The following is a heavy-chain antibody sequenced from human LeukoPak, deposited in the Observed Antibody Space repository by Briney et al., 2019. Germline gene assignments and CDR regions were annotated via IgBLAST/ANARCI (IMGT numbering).Heavy chain of an antibody. Sequence: ASVKVSRMASGYTFTSYDINWVRPATGQGLEWMGWVNLNSGNTGYAQKFQGRVTMTRNTSISTAYMELSSLRSEDTAVYYCATSGGAIVATMFYWGQGTLVTVSS. V-gene: IGHV1-8*01. CDR1: GYTFTSYD. J-gene: IGHJ4*02. CDR2: VNLNSGNT. CDR3: ATSGGAIVATMFY. D-gene: IGHD5-12*01.